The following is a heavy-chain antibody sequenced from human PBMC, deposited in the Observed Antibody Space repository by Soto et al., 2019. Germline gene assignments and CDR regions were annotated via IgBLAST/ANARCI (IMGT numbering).Heavy chain of an antibody. CDR2: ISYDGSNK. Sequence: PGGSLRLSCAASGFTFSSDGMHWVRQAPGKGLEWVAVISYDGSNKYYADSVKGRFTISRDNSKNTLYLQMNSLRAEDTAVYYCAKDLSRITMIVVVTPTLLNYGMDVWGQGTTVTVSS. CDR3: AKDLSRITMIVVVTPTLLNYGMDV. V-gene: IGHV3-30*18. J-gene: IGHJ6*02. D-gene: IGHD3-22*01. CDR1: GFTFSSDG.